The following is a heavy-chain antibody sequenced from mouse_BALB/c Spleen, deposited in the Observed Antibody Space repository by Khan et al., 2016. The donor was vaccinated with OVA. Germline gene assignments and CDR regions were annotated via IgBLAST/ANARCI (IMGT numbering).Heavy chain of an antibody. CDR3: ARWFAY. V-gene: IGHV3-2*02. CDR2: MHYSGST. CDR1: GYSITSDYA. J-gene: IGHJ3*01. Sequence: EVELVESGPGLVKPSQSLSLTCTVTGYSITSDYAWNWIRQFPGNKLEWMGYMHYSGSTSYNPSLKSRISITRDSSKNQFFLHLNSVTSEDTATYHCARWFAYWGQGTLVTVSA.